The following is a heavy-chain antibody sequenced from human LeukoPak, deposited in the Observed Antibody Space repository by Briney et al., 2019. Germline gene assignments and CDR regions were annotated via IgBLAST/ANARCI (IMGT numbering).Heavy chain of an antibody. V-gene: IGHV5-51*01. D-gene: IGHD3-10*01. CDR2: IYPGDSDT. CDR3: ARPRAIGNGSGVFNWFDP. J-gene: IGHJ5*02. CDR1: GYSFTSYW. Sequence: GESLKFSCKGSGYSFTSYWIGWVRQMPGKGLEWMGIIYPGDSDTRYSPSFQGQVTISADKSISTAYLQWSSLKASDTAMYYCARPRAIGNGSGVFNWFDPWGQGTLVTVSS.